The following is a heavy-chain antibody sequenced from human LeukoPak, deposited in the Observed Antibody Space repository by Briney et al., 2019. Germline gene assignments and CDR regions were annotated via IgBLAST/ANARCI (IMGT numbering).Heavy chain of an antibody. J-gene: IGHJ4*02. Sequence: SETLSLTCTVSGGSISSYYWSWIRQPPGKGLEWIGYIYYSGSTNYNPSLKSRVTVSVDTSKNQFSLKLSSVTAADTAVYYCARHGGTRITLVEVYYFDYWGQGNLVTVSS. D-gene: IGHD4-11*01. CDR3: ARHGGTRITLVEVYYFDY. CDR1: GGSISSYY. V-gene: IGHV4-59*08. CDR2: IYYSGST.